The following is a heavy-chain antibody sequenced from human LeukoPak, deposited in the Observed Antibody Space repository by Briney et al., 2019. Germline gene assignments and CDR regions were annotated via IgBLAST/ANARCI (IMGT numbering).Heavy chain of an antibody. CDR3: VCLRREFDY. J-gene: IGHJ4*02. CDR1: GFTVSSNY. CDR2: IYSGGST. D-gene: IGHD1-14*01. Sequence: GGSLRLSCAAPGFTVSSNYMSWVRQAPGKGLEWVSVIYSGGSTYYADSVKGRFTISRDNSKNTLYLQMNNLRAEDTAVYYCVCLRREFDYWGQGTLVTVSS. V-gene: IGHV3-53*01.